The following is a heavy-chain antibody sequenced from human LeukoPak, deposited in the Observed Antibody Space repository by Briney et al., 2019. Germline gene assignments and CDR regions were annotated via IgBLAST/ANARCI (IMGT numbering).Heavy chain of an antibody. CDR3: ARDARLMAFDN. CDR1: GFTLNNYA. D-gene: IGHD2-8*01. Sequence: GGSVRLSCAASGFTLNNYAMSWVRQAPGKGLEWVSATSSSDAGTYHADSVRGRFTISRDNSKNTLYLQMNSLRAEDAAVYYCARDARLMAFDNWGQGTLVTVSS. V-gene: IGHV3-23*01. J-gene: IGHJ4*02. CDR2: TSSSDAGT.